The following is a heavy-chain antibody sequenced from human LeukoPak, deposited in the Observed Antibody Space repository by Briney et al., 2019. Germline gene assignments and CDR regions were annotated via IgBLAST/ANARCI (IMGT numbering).Heavy chain of an antibody. CDR1: EFTFSGYY. CDR3: ARDRYYYDSSGHSRWFDP. CDR2: ISNSGSAI. V-gene: IGHV3-11*04. J-gene: IGHJ5*02. D-gene: IGHD3-22*01. Sequence: PGGSLRLSCAASEFTFSGYYMSWISQAPGKGLEWVSSISNSGSAIYYADSVKGRFTISRDNAKNSLYLQMNSLRAEDTAVYYCARDRYYYDSSGHSRWFDPWGQGTLVTVSS.